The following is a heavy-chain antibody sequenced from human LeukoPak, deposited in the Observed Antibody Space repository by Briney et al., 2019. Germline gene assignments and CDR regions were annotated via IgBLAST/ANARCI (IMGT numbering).Heavy chain of an antibody. CDR1: GGSISSSSYY. Sequence: PSETLSLTCTVSGGSISSSSYYWGWIRQPPGKGLEWIGSIYYSGSTYYNPSLKSRVTISVDTSKNQFSLKLSSVTAADTAVYYCAREFALLWFGEFYMDVWGKGTTVTVSS. D-gene: IGHD3-10*01. J-gene: IGHJ6*03. CDR3: AREFALLWFGEFYMDV. CDR2: IYYSGST. V-gene: IGHV4-39*07.